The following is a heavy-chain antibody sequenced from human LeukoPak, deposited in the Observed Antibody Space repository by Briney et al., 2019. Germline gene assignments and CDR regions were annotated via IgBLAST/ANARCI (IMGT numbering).Heavy chain of an antibody. Sequence: PGGSLRLSCAASGFTFSSYSMNCVRQAPGKGLEWVSAISGSGGSTYYADSVKGRFTISRDNSKNTLYLQMNSLRAEDTAVYYCAKAGAVVVVAAKYFDYWGQGTWSPSPQ. CDR1: GFTFSSYS. CDR3: AKAGAVVVVAAKYFDY. D-gene: IGHD2-15*01. V-gene: IGHV3-23*01. J-gene: IGHJ4*02. CDR2: ISGSGGST.